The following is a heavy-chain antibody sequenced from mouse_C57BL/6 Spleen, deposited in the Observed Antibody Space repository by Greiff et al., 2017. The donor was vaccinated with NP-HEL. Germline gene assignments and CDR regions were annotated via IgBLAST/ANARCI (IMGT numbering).Heavy chain of an antibody. V-gene: IGHV2-2*01. CDR2: IWSGGST. CDR1: GFSLTSYG. Sequence: VQRVESGPGLVQPSQSLSITCTVSGFSLTSYGVHWVRQSPGKGLEWLGVIWSGGSTDYNAAFISRLSISKDNSKSQVFFKMNSLQADDTAIYYCATTIVTSYYAMDYWGQGTSVTVSS. CDR3: ATTIVTSYYAMDY. J-gene: IGHJ4*01. D-gene: IGHD2-5*01.